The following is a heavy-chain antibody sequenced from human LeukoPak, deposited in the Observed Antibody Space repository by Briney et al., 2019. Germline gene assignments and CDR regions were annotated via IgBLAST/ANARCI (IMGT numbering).Heavy chain of an antibody. CDR1: GYTFTSYY. Sequence: WASVKVSCKASGYTFTSYYMHWVRQAPGQGLEWMGWISAYNGNTNYAQKLQGRVTMTTDTSTSTAYMELRSLRSDDTAVYYCARRDYCSSTSCPKDAFDIWGQGTMVTVSS. V-gene: IGHV1-18*04. CDR2: ISAYNGNT. CDR3: ARRDYCSSTSCPKDAFDI. J-gene: IGHJ3*02. D-gene: IGHD2-2*01.